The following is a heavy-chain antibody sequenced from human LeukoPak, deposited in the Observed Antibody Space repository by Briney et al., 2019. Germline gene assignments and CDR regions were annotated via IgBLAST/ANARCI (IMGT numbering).Heavy chain of an antibody. CDR1: GGSFSGYY. CDR2: INHSGST. Sequence: SETLSLTCAVYGGSFSGYYWSWIRQPPGKGLEWIGEINHSGSTNYNPSLKSRVTISVDTSKNQFSLKLSSVTAADTAVYYCARCQYYYGMVVWGQGTTVTVSS. J-gene: IGHJ6*02. CDR3: ARCQYYYGMVV. V-gene: IGHV4-34*01.